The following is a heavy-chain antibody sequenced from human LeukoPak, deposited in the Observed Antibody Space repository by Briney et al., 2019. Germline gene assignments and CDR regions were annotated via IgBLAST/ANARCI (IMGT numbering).Heavy chain of an antibody. CDR3: ARLYDGSGYHANHFDY. Sequence: GGALGTSLGAPGVPFRNYKNNRGRPAPGEGGGGGSSISSSSSYIYYADSVKGRFTISRDNAKNSLYLQMNSLRAEDTAVYYCARLYDGSGYHANHFDYWGQGALVTVSS. CDR2: ISSSSSYI. V-gene: IGHV3-21*01. J-gene: IGHJ4*02. CDR1: GVPFRNYK. D-gene: IGHD3-22*01.